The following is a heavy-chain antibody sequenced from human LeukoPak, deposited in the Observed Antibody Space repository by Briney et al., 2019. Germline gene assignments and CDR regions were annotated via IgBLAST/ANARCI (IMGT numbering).Heavy chain of an antibody. Sequence: SETLSLTCTVSGGSISSSSYYWGWIRQPPGKGLEWMGSIYYSGSTYYNPSLKSRVTISVDTSKNQFSLKLSSVTAADTAVYYCARYYYGSFYFDYWGQGTLVTVSS. V-gene: IGHV4-39*01. J-gene: IGHJ4*02. CDR1: GGSISSSSYY. CDR3: ARYYYGSFYFDY. CDR2: IYYSGST. D-gene: IGHD3-10*01.